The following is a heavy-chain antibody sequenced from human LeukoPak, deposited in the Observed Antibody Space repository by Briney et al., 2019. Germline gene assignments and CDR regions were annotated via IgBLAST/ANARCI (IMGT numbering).Heavy chain of an antibody. V-gene: IGHV4-39*01. J-gene: IGHJ4*02. CDR1: GGSISSSSYY. Sequence: SETLSLTCTVSGGSISSSSYYWGWIRQPPGKGLEWIGSIYYSRSTYYNPSLKSRVTISVDTSKNQFSLKLSSVTAADTAVYYCARRCGGSCSLDFDYWGQGTLVIVSS. CDR2: IYYSRST. CDR3: ARRCGGSCSLDFDY. D-gene: IGHD2-15*01.